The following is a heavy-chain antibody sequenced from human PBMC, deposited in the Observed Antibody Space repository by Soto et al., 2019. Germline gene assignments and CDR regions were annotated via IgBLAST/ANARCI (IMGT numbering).Heavy chain of an antibody. J-gene: IGHJ4*02. CDR1: GFTFSSYC. D-gene: IGHD3-22*01. Sequence: GGSLRLSCAASGFTFSSYCMHWVRQAPGKGLEWVAVISYDGSNKYYADSVKGRFTISRDNSKNTLYLQMNSLRAEDTAVYYCAKDTYYYSSRGYYVFVSWGQGTLVTVSS. V-gene: IGHV3-30*18. CDR3: AKDTYYYSSRGYYVFVS. CDR2: ISYDGSNK.